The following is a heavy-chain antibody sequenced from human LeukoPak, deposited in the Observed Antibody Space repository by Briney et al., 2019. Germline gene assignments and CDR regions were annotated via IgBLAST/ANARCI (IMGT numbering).Heavy chain of an antibody. Sequence: GGSLRLSCADSGLTFSSYAVSWVRQAPGKGLEWVSAISGSGDTSFYADSVKGRFTISRDNSKNTLYLQMNSLSAEDTAVYYCAKDFNGNGYFFDYWGQGTLVTVSS. CDR3: AKDFNGNGYFFDY. CDR1: GLTFSSYA. V-gene: IGHV3-23*01. CDR2: ISGSGDTS. J-gene: IGHJ4*02. D-gene: IGHD2-8*01.